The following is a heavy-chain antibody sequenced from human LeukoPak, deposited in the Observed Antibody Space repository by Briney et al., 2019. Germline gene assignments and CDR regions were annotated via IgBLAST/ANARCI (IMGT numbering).Heavy chain of an antibody. J-gene: IGHJ6*03. D-gene: IGHD5-18*01. CDR1: GFTFDDYA. CDR2: ISWNSGSI. V-gene: IGHV3-9*01. CDR3: ARGRSGYSYAGYYYYMDV. Sequence: GGSLRLSCAASGFTFDDYAMHWVRQAPGKGLEWVSGISWNSGSIGYADSVKGRFTISRDNSKNTLYLQMNSLRAEDTAVYYCARGRSGYSYAGYYYYMDVWGKGTTVTVSS.